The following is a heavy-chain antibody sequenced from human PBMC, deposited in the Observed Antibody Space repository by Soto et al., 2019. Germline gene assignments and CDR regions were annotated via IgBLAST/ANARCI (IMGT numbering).Heavy chain of an antibody. CDR3: AREPRYCRGSSCSITGDAYDI. CDR2: ISNRGDT. CDR1: GFIVSTTY. J-gene: IGHJ3*02. Sequence: EVQLVESGGGLVQPGGSLRLSCTASGFIVSTTYVNWVRQAPGKGLEWVSVISNRGDTNYADSVRGRFSLSRDISANTLHLQMINVRVEDTAVYYCAREPRYCRGSSCSITGDAYDIWGQGTMVTVSS. D-gene: IGHD2-15*01. V-gene: IGHV3-66*01.